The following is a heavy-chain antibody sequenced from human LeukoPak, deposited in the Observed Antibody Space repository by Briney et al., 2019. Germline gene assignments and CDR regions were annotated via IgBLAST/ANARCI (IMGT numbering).Heavy chain of an antibody. CDR3: ARPHHQEYSSSSGGSRWFDP. CDR1: GFTFSSYW. Sequence: PGGSLRLSCAASGFTFSSYWMSWVRQAPGKGLEWVANIKQDGSEKYYVDSVKGRFTISRDNAKNSLYLQMNSLRAEDAAVYYCARPHHQEYSSSSGGSRWFDPWGQGTLVTVSS. D-gene: IGHD6-6*01. CDR2: IKQDGSEK. J-gene: IGHJ5*02. V-gene: IGHV3-7*01.